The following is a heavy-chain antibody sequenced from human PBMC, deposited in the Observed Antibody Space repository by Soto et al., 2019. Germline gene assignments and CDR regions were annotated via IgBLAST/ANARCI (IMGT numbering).Heavy chain of an antibody. J-gene: IGHJ4*02. CDR2: ISAYTGAT. CDR1: GYIYTNYG. Sequence: QVQLSQSGPEVKKPGASVKVSCKASGYIYTNYGLSWLRQAPGQGLEWVGWISAYTGATDYAKNFKDRVTLTIDPSTSTGYMQVRSLRSDATAIYYGARVNGEGGASLVDYWGPGTQGTVSS. V-gene: IGHV1-18*04. CDR3: ARVNGEGGASLVDY. D-gene: IGHD2-8*01.